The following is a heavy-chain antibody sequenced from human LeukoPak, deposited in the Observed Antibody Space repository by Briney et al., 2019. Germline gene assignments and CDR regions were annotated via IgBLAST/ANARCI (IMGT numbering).Heavy chain of an antibody. Sequence: ASVKVSYKASGYTFTSYGISWVRQAPGQGLEWMGWISAYNGNTNYAQKLQGRVTMTTDTSTSTAYMELRSLRSDDTGVYYCARDGGYYDSSGYPHFDYWGQGTLVTVSS. D-gene: IGHD3-22*01. V-gene: IGHV1-18*01. CDR3: ARDGGYYDSSGYPHFDY. CDR1: GYTFTSYG. J-gene: IGHJ4*02. CDR2: ISAYNGNT.